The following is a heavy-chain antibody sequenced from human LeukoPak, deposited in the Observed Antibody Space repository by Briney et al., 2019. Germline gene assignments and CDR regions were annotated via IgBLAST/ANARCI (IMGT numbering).Heavy chain of an antibody. CDR2: ISYDGSNK. D-gene: IGHD2-15*01. V-gene: IGHV3-30-3*01. J-gene: IGHJ6*02. CDR1: GFTFSSYA. CDR3: ARDRYCSGGSCYFWGNYYYYGMDV. Sequence: GGSLRLSCAASGFTFSSYAMHWVRHAPGKGLEWVAVISYDGSNKYYADSVTGRFTISRYNSKNTLYLQMNSLRAEDTAVYYCARDRYCSGGSCYFWGNYYYYGMDVWGQGTTVTVSS.